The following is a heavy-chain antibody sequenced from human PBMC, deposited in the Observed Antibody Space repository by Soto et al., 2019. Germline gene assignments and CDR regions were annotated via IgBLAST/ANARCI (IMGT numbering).Heavy chain of an antibody. D-gene: IGHD2-2*01. CDR1: GGSFSGYY. V-gene: IGHV4-34*01. Sequence: SETLSLTCAVYGGSFSGYYCSWIRQPPGKGLEWIGEINHSGSTNYNPSLKSRVTISVDTSKNQFSLKLSSVTAADTAVYYCARWTPYQLLSHYYYGMDVWGQGTTVTVPS. J-gene: IGHJ6*02. CDR3: ARWTPYQLLSHYYYGMDV. CDR2: INHSGST.